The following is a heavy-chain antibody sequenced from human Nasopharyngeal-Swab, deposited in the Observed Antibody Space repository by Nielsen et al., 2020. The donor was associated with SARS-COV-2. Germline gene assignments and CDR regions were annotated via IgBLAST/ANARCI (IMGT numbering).Heavy chain of an antibody. J-gene: IGHJ4*02. CDR2: IYYSGST. CDR3: ARAGGYCSGGSCRRHYYFDY. D-gene: IGHD2-15*01. Sequence: WIRQPPGKGLEWIGTIYYSGSTYYNPSLKSRVTISVDRSNNQFSLRLTSVTAADRAVYYCARAGGYCSGGSCRRHYYFDYWGQGTLVTVSS. V-gene: IGHV4-39*07.